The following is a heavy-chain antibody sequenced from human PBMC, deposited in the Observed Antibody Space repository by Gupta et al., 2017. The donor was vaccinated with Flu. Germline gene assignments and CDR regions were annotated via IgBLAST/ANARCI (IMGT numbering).Heavy chain of an antibody. CDR3: AKNRVAGAISYYYGLDV. J-gene: IGHJ6*02. D-gene: IGHD1-26*01. Sequence: VRHVPGKGLEWVSGISASGSRTFYADSVKGRFTISRDTSKNILYLQMDSLRADDTAVYFCAKNRVAGAISYYYGLDVWGQGTTVTVSS. CDR2: ISASGSRT. V-gene: IGHV3-23*01.